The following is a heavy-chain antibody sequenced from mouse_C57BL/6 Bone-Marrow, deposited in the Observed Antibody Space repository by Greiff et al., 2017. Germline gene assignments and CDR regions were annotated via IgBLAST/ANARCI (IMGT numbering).Heavy chain of an antibody. J-gene: IGHJ2*01. V-gene: IGHV3-6*01. CDR2: ISYDGSN. CDR1: GYSITSGYY. D-gene: IGHD1-1*01. CDR3: ARGDYGSSSDFDY. Sequence: DVKLQESGPGLVKPSQSLSLTCSVTGYSITSGYYWNWIRQFPGNKLEWMGYISYDGSNNYNPSLKNRISITRDTSKNQFFLKLNSVTTEDTATYYCARGDYGSSSDFDYWGQGTTRTVSS.